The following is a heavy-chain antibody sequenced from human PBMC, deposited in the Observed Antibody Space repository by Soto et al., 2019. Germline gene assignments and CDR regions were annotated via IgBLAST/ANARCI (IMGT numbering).Heavy chain of an antibody. J-gene: IGHJ4*02. V-gene: IGHV3-30*18. Sequence: LRGSCAASGFSFRSSGMHWIRQAPGKGLEWVAVISYDGSNKYYADSVKGRFTISRDNSKNTLYLQMNSLRAEDTAVYYCAKSCSRPSYYFDYWGQGTLVTVSS. CDR2: ISYDGSNK. CDR3: AKSCSRPSYYFDY. D-gene: IGHD2-15*01. CDR1: GFSFRSSG.